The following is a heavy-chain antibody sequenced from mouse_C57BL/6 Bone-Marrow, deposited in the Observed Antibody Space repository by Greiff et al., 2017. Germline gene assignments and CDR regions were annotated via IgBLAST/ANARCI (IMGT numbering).Heavy chain of an antibody. V-gene: IGHV5-9*01. CDR3: SRQVTTVLATKYFDV. J-gene: IGHJ1*03. Sequence: EVQVVESGGGLVKPGGSLKLSCAASGFTFSSYTMSWVRQTPERRLQWVAAISGGGGNTYYPDSVKGRFTISTDNDKNILYLQISSLRSEDTALYYCSRQVTTVLATKYFDVWGTGTTVTVSS. CDR2: ISGGGGNT. CDR1: GFTFSSYT. D-gene: IGHD1-1*01.